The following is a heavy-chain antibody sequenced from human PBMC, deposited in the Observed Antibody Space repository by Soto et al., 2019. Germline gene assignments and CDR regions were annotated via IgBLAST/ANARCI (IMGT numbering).Heavy chain of an antibody. D-gene: IGHD3-22*01. CDR2: ISTNGGST. J-gene: IGHJ5*02. CDR1: GFPFSSYA. CDR3: VKGEYYYDSSGYYPFDP. Sequence: TGGSLRLSSSSSGFPFSSYAMHWVRQATGKGLEYVSSISTNGGSTHYADSVKGRFTISRDNSKNTQYLQMSSLRADDTAVYYCVKGEYYYDSSGYYPFDPWGQGTLVTVSS. V-gene: IGHV3-64D*06.